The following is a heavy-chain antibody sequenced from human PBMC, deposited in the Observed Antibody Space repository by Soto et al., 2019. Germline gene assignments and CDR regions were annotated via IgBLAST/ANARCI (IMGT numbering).Heavy chain of an antibody. D-gene: IGHD3-10*01. V-gene: IGHV3-9*01. CDR3: ARATGKTYYYYGMDV. CDR2: ISWNSGSI. Sequence: GGSLRLSCAASGFTFDDYAMHWVRQAPGKGLEWVSGISWNSGSIGYADSVKGRFTISRDNAKNSLYLQMNSLRAEDTALYYSARATGKTYYYYGMDVWGQGTTVTVSS. J-gene: IGHJ6*02. CDR1: GFTFDDYA.